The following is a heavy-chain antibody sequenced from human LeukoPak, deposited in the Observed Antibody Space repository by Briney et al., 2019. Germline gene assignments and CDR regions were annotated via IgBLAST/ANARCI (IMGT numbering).Heavy chain of an antibody. J-gene: IGHJ4*02. CDR2: INPNSGGT. CDR3: ARAENQLWSGYYSLLGY. CDR1: GYTFTGYY. V-gene: IGHV1-2*02. Sequence: ASVQVSYKASGYTFTGYYMHWVRQAPGQGVEWMGWINPNSGGTNYAQKFQGRVTMPRDTSISTAYTELSRLRSDDTAVYYCARAENQLWSGYYSLLGYWGQGTLVTVSS. D-gene: IGHD3-3*01.